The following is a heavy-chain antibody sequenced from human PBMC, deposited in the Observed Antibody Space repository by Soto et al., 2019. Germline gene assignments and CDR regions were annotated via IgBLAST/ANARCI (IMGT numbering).Heavy chain of an antibody. Sequence: GGSLRLSCAASGFKFSNYAMSWVRQAPGKGLEWVSLISATGGGTYYADSVKGRFTISRDNSHNTLYLQVHSLTAEDTAVYYCAKDRRAGGNSAFYFDFWGQGAQVTVPQ. V-gene: IGHV3-23*01. D-gene: IGHD3-16*01. CDR2: ISATGGGT. CDR3: AKDRRAGGNSAFYFDF. CDR1: GFKFSNYA. J-gene: IGHJ4*02.